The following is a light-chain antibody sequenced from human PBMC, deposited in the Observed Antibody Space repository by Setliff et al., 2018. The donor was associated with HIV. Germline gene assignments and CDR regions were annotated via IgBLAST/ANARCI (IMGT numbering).Light chain of an antibody. CDR1: SSDVGSHNL. Sequence: QSALTQPASVSGSPGQSVTISCSGTSSDVGSHNLVSWYQQHPDKAPKVMIYEVTKRPSGISNRFSGSKSGNTASLTISGLQAEDEADYYCSSYTSSGTVLFGGGTKVTVL. CDR3: SSYTSSGTVL. J-gene: IGLJ2*01. V-gene: IGLV2-14*02. CDR2: EVT.